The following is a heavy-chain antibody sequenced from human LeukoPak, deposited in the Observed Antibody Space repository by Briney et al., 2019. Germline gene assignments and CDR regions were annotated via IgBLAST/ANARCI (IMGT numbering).Heavy chain of an antibody. Sequence: GGSLRLSCAVSGFSVNSFGMSWVRQAPGKGLEWISAISINGETTWYADSVKGRFIISRDNSKNALYLQLSSLRVEDTAVYYCAQGFSSGWYPNWGQGSLVSVS. CDR1: GFSVNSFG. CDR2: ISINGETT. V-gene: IGHV3-23*01. D-gene: IGHD6-19*01. CDR3: AQGFSSGWYPN. J-gene: IGHJ4*02.